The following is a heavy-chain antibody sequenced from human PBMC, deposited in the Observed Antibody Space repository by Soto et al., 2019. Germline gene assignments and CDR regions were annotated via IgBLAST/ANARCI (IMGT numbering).Heavy chain of an antibody. CDR3: AKDDYGDYSLDY. Sequence: QVQLVESGGGVVQPGRSLRLSCAASGFTFSSYGMHWVRQAPGKGLEWVAVISYDGSNKYYADSVKGRFTISRDNSKNTLYLQMNSLRAEDTAVYYCAKDDYGDYSLDYWGQGTLVTVSS. CDR1: GFTFSSYG. V-gene: IGHV3-30*18. J-gene: IGHJ4*02. D-gene: IGHD4-17*01. CDR2: ISYDGSNK.